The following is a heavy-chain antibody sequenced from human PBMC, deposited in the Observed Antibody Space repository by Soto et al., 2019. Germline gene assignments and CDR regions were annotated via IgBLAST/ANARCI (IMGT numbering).Heavy chain of an antibody. J-gene: IGHJ6*02. CDR2: IYGSGIT. CDR1: GGSICSGGY. V-gene: IGHV4-31*03. CDR3: ARDRGSYGMDV. Sequence: QVQLQESGPGLVKPSETLSLTCTVSGGSICSGGYWTWVRQRPGKGLEWIGYIYGSGITYYSPSLVSRGSISMDTSKNQHSLKMTSVTAADTAVYFCARDRGSYGMDVWGQGTTVTV.